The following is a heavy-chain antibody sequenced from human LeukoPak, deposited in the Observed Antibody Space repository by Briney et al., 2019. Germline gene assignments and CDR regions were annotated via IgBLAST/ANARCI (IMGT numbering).Heavy chain of an antibody. CDR3: ARDWYYGSGSREYYYYYMDV. J-gene: IGHJ6*03. CDR1: GGSISSYY. CDR2: IYTSGST. D-gene: IGHD3-10*01. Sequence: SETLSLTCTVSGGSISSYYWSWIRQPAGKGLEWIGRIYTSGSTNYNPSLKSRVTMSVDTSKNQFSLKLSSVTAADTAVYYCARDWYYGSGSREYYYYYMDVWGKGTTVTISS. V-gene: IGHV4-4*07.